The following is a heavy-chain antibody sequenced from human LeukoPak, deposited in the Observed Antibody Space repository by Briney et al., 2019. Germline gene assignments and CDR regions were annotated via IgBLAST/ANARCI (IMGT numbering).Heavy chain of an antibody. CDR3: ARDVKGGNFDY. D-gene: IGHD3-16*01. V-gene: IGHV3-7*01. Sequence: GGSLRLSCAASGFTFTNYWMSWVRQAPGKGLEWVANIKKDGSDKYYVDSVKGRFTISRDNAKNSLYLQMNSLRVEDTAVYYCARDVKGGNFDYWGQGTLVTVSS. CDR2: IKKDGSDK. J-gene: IGHJ4*02. CDR1: GFTFTNYW.